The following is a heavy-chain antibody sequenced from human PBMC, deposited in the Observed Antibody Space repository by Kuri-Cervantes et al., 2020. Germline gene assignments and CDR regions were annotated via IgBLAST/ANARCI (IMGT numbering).Heavy chain of an antibody. CDR1: GGSISSGGYS. CDR2: IYHSGST. Sequence: SETLSLTCAVSGGSISSGGYSWSWIRQPPGKGLEWIGYIYHSGSTYYNPSLKSRVTISVDTSKNQFSLKLSSVTAADTAVYYCARDPPDSISGPGWFDPWGQGTLVTVSS. J-gene: IGHJ5*02. CDR3: ARDPPDSISGPGWFDP. D-gene: IGHD6-13*01. V-gene: IGHV4-30-2*01.